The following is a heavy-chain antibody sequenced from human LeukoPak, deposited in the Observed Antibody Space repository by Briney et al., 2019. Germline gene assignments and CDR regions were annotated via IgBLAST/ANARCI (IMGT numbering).Heavy chain of an antibody. Sequence: GGSLRLSCAASGFTFSSYWMHWVRQAPGKGLVWVSRINSDGTSTSYADSVKGRFTISRDNAKNTLYLQMNSLRAEDTAVYYCVSFNGDYDGHIDFWGQGTLVTVSS. CDR2: INSDGTST. J-gene: IGHJ4*02. V-gene: IGHV3-74*01. CDR1: GFTFSSYW. D-gene: IGHD4-17*01. CDR3: VSFNGDYDGHIDF.